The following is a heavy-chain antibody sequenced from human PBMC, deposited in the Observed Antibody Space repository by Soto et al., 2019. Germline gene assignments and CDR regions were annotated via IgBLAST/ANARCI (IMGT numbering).Heavy chain of an antibody. J-gene: IGHJ5*02. CDR3: VKEGYDYVVWFDP. CDR1: GFTFSSYA. Sequence: PGGSLRLSCSASGFTFSSYAMHWVRQAPGKGLKYVSANSSNGGSTYYADSVKGRFTISRDNSKNTLNLQMSNLRAEDTAVYYCVKEGYDYVVWFDPWGQGTLVTVSS. D-gene: IGHD3-16*01. CDR2: NSSNGGST. V-gene: IGHV3-64D*08.